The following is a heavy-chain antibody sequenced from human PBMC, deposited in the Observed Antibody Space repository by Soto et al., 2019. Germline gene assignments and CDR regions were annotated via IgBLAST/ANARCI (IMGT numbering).Heavy chain of an antibody. J-gene: IGHJ3*02. V-gene: IGHV2-5*02. CDR2: IYWDDDK. CDR1: GFSLSTSGVG. CDR3: AHRPPPLNDDDDAFDI. Sequence: SGPTLVKPTQTLTLTCTFSGFSLSTSGVGVGWIRQPPGKALEWLALIYWDDDKRYSPSLKSRLTITKDTSKNQVVLTMTNMDPVDTATYYCAHRPPPLNDDDDAFDIWGQGTMVTVSS. D-gene: IGHD1-1*01.